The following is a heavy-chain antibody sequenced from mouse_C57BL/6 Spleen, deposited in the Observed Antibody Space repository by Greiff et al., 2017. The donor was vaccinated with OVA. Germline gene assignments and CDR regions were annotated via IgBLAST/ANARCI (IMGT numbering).Heavy chain of an antibody. CDR2: IDPSDSYT. D-gene: IGHD1-1*01. V-gene: IGHV1-59*01. CDR3: ARRGYGKDLDY. CDR1: GYTFTSYW. J-gene: IGHJ2*01. Sequence: QVQLQQPGAELVRPGTSVKLSCKASGYTFTSYWMHWVKQRPGQGLEWIGVIDPSDSYTNYNQKFKGKATLTVDTSSSTAYMQLSSLTSEDSAVYYCARRGYGKDLDYWGQGTTLTVSS.